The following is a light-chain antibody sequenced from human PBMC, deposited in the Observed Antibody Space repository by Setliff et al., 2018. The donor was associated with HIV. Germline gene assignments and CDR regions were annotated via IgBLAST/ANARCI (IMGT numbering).Light chain of an antibody. CDR3: SSYTNYNLAI. CDR1: ISNIGGYNF. V-gene: IGLV2-14*01. CDR2: GVN. J-gene: IGLJ1*01. Sequence: QSVLTQPASVSGSPGQSITISCTGSISNIGGYNFVSWYRQYPGEVPKLMIFGVNNRPSGVSNRFSGSKSGNTASLTISGLQPEDEADYYCSSYTNYNLAIFGPGTKV.